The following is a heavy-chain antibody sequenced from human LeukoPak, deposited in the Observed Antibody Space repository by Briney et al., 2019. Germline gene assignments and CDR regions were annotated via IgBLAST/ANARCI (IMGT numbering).Heavy chain of an antibody. J-gene: IGHJ3*02. CDR2: IYYSGGT. V-gene: IGHV4-59*01. CDR3: ARVEWGGAYDI. D-gene: IGHD1-26*01. CDR1: GDSISSDH. Sequence: PSETLSLTCTVSGDSISSDHWSWIRQPPGKGLEWIGYIYYSGGTNYNPSLKSRVTISVDTSKNQFSLKLRSVTAADTAVYYCARVEWGGAYDIWGQGTMVTVSS.